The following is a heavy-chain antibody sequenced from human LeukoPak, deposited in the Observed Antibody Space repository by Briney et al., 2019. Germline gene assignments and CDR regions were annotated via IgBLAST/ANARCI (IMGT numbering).Heavy chain of an antibody. V-gene: IGHV3-48*03. CDR3: AREWLKTHDY. D-gene: IGHD5-24*01. CDR2: ISSSGSTK. CDR1: AFTFSSYE. J-gene: IGHJ4*02. Sequence: GGSLRLSCAASAFTFSSYEMNWVRQAPGKGLEWVSYISSSGSTKHYADSVKGRFTISRDNAKNSLYLQMNSLRAEDTAVYYCAREWLKTHDYWGQGTLVTVSS.